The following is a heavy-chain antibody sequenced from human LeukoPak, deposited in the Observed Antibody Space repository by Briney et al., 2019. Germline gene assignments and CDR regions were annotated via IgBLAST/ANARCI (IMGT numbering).Heavy chain of an antibody. CDR2: ISSSGSTI. CDR3: ARGGIQLWLPFDY. CDR1: GFTFSSYE. V-gene: IGHV3-48*03. J-gene: IGHJ4*02. D-gene: IGHD5-18*01. Sequence: GGSLRLSCAASGFTFSSYEMNWVRQAPGKGLEWVSYISSSGSTIYYADSMKGRFTISRDNAKNSLYLQMNSLRAEDTAVYYCARGGIQLWLPFDYWGQGTLVTVSS.